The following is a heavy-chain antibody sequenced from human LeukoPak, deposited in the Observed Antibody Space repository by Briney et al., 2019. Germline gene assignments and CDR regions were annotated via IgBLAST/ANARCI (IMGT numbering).Heavy chain of an antibody. Sequence: GGSLRLSCAASGFTFSSYGMSWVRQAPGKGLEWVSAISGSGGSTYYADSVKGRFTISRDNSKNTLYLQMNSLRAEDTAVYYCAKDGGYYGSGSYYKDYWGQGTLVTVSS. CDR1: GFTFSSYG. V-gene: IGHV3-23*01. CDR2: ISGSGGST. CDR3: AKDGGYYGSGSYYKDY. D-gene: IGHD3-10*01. J-gene: IGHJ4*02.